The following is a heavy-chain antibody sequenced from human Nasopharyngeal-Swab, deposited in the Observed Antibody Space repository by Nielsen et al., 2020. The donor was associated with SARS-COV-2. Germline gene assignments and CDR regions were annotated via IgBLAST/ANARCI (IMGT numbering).Heavy chain of an antibody. CDR2: INHSGST. J-gene: IGHJ5*02. V-gene: IGHV4-34*01. CDR3: ARGQKYYDFWSGYGNWFDP. Sequence: GSLRLSCAVYGGSLSGYYWSWIRQPPGKGLEWIGEINHSGSTNYNPSLKSRVTISVDTSKNHFSLKLSSVTAADTAVYYCARGQKYYDFWSGYGNWFDPWGQGTLVTVSS. CDR1: GGSLSGYY. D-gene: IGHD3-3*01.